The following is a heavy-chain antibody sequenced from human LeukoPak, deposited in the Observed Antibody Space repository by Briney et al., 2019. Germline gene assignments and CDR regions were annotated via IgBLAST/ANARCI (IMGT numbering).Heavy chain of an antibody. CDR2: IYYSGST. CDR3: ARVMSRFRYFDY. D-gene: IGHD3-10*02. V-gene: IGHV4-39*07. J-gene: IGHJ4*02. Sequence: SETLSLTCTVSGGSISSSSYYCGWIRQPPGKGLEWIGSIYYSGSTYYNPSLKGRVTISVDTSKNQFSLKLSSVTAADTAVYYCARVMSRFRYFDYWGQGTLVTVSS. CDR1: GGSISSSSYY.